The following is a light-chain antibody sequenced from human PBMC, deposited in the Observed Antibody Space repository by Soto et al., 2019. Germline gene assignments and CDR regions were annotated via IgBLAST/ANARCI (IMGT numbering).Light chain of an antibody. CDR2: DAS. CDR3: QQYNNSLWT. CDR1: QSVSRN. V-gene: IGKV3-15*01. Sequence: EIGMTQSPATLSVSPGERATLSCRASQSVSRNVAWYQQKPGQAPRLRIHDASPRATGISVRCSGIGSGTEFTLTLSSLQSEDFEVSYFQQYNNSLWTCGQGTKVEIK. J-gene: IGKJ1*01.